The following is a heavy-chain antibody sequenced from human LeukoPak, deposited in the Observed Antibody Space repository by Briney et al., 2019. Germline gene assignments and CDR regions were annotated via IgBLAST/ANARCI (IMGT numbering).Heavy chain of an antibody. Sequence: GASVKVSCKASGYTFTSYDINWVRQATGQGLEWMGWMNPNNGNSGYIQKFQGRVTMTRNTAISTAYMELNSLTSEDTAVYYCARPTNDNGGHREFDYWGQGTLVTVSS. CDR2: MNPNNGNS. CDR3: ARPTNDNGGHREFDY. CDR1: GYTFTSYD. V-gene: IGHV1-8*01. J-gene: IGHJ4*02. D-gene: IGHD4-23*01.